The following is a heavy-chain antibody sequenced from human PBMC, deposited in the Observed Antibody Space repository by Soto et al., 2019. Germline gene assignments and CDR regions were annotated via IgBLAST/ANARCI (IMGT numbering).Heavy chain of an antibody. CDR1: GGTFSSYA. J-gene: IGHJ3*02. CDR3: ERFGVQLERRDAFDI. CDR2: IIPIFGTA. Sequence: QVQLVQSGAEVKKPGSSVKVSCKASGGTFSSYAISWVRQAPGQGLEWMGGIIPIFGTANYAQKFQGRVTITADESTSTAYMELRSLRSEDTAVYYCERFGVQLERRDAFDIWGQGTMVTVSS. V-gene: IGHV1-69*01. D-gene: IGHD1-1*01.